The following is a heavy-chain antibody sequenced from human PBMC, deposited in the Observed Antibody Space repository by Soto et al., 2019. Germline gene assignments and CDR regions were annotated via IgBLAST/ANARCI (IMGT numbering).Heavy chain of an antibody. D-gene: IGHD6-19*01. CDR1: GGSFSGYY. CDR2: INHSGST. CDR3: ARGGRYSSGWYGHY. Sequence: SETLSLTCAVYGGSFSGYYWSWIRQPPGKGLEWIGEINHSGSTNYNPSLKSRVTISVDTSKNQFSLKLSSVTAADTAVYYCARGGRYSSGWYGHYWGQGTLVTVSS. V-gene: IGHV4-34*01. J-gene: IGHJ4*02.